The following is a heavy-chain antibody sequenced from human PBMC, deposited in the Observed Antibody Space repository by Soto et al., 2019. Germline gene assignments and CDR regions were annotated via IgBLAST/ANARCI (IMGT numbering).Heavy chain of an antibody. CDR1: GYTFTGYY. D-gene: IGHD2-21*02. J-gene: IGHJ4*02. V-gene: IGHV1-2*02. Sequence: QVQLVQSGAEVKKPGASVKVSCKASGYTFTGYYMHWVRQAPGQGLEWMGWINPNSGGTNYAQTFQGRVTMTRDTSISTAYMELSRLRSDDTAVYYCAGGDPYYFDYWGQGTLVTVSS. CDR2: INPNSGGT. CDR3: AGGDPYYFDY.